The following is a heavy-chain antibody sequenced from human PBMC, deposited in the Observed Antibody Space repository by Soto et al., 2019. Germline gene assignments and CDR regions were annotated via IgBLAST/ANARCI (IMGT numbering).Heavy chain of an antibody. CDR2: ISVSGGTT. D-gene: IGHD2-15*01. Sequence: GSLRLSCAASGFTFSSYAMSWVRQAPGKELEWVSVISVSGGTTYYADSVKGRFSISRDNSKNTLYLQMNSLRADDTALYYCAKASSTSPRSGVDYWGQGTLVTVSS. J-gene: IGHJ4*02. CDR3: AKASSTSPRSGVDY. V-gene: IGHV3-23*01. CDR1: GFTFSSYA.